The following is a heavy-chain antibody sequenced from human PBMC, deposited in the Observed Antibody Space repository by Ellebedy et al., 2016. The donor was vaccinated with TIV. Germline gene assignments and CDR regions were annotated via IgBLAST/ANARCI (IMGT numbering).Heavy chain of an antibody. Sequence: AASVKVSCKVSGYTLTELSMHWARQAPGKGLEWMGGFDPEDGETIYAQKFQGRVTMTEDTSTDTAYMELSSLRSQDTAVYYCALFLGIAAPNDAFDIWGQGTMVTVSS. J-gene: IGHJ3*02. CDR2: FDPEDGET. CDR3: ALFLGIAAPNDAFDI. D-gene: IGHD6-13*01. V-gene: IGHV1-24*01. CDR1: GYTLTELS.